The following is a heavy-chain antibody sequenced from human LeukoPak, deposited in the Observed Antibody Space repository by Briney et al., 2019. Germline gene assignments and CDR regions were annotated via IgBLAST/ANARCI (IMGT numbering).Heavy chain of an antibody. CDR1: GGYIITSGHY. CDR2: VYYTGVT. CDR3: ARERSSSGGHNWFDP. J-gene: IGHJ5*02. V-gene: IGHV4-39*07. D-gene: IGHD4-23*01. Sequence: SETLSLTCTVSGGYIITSGHYWGWIRQPPGKGLEWIGSVYYTGVTSTNPFFRSRMSISVDTSKNQFSLNPTSVTAADAAVYYCARERSSSGGHNWFDPWGQGTLVTVSS.